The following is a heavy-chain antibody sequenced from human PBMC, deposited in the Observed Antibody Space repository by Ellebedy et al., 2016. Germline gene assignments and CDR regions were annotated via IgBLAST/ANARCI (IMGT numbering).Heavy chain of an antibody. J-gene: IGHJ4*02. CDR2: ISGSGGST. D-gene: IGHD1-26*01. V-gene: IGHV3-23*01. Sequence: GESLKISXAASGFTFSSYAMSWVRQAPGKGLEWVSAISGSGGSTYYADSVRGRFTISRDNSKNTLYLQMNSLRAEDTAVYYCAKENRGTYLYYFDCWGQGTLVTVSS. CDR1: GFTFSSYA. CDR3: AKENRGTYLYYFDC.